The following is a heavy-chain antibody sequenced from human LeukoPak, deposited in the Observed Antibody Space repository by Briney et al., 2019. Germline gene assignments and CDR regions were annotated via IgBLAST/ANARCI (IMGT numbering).Heavy chain of an antibody. CDR1: GGSISSYY. Sequence: PSETLSLTCTVSGGSISSYYWSWIRQPPGKGLEWIGYIYYSGSTNYNPSLKSRVTISVDTSKNQFSLKLSSATAADTAVYYCARGTRYYYGSGSYIIDYWGQGTLVTVSS. D-gene: IGHD3-10*01. CDR3: ARGTRYYYGSGSYIIDY. CDR2: IYYSGST. V-gene: IGHV4-59*01. J-gene: IGHJ4*02.